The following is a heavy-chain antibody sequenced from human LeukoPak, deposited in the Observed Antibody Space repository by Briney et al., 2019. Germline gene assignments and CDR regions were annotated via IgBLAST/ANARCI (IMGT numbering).Heavy chain of an antibody. J-gene: IGHJ4*02. CDR2: IRSSSSNI. V-gene: IGHV3-21*01. CDR1: GFTFSSYS. Sequence: PGGSLRLSCAASGFTFSSYSMNWVRQAPGKGLEWVSSIRSSSSNIYYADSVKGRFTISRDNAKNTLYLQMNSLRAEETAVYYCARLKAAAGRTFDYWGQGTLVTVSS. D-gene: IGHD6-13*01. CDR3: ARLKAAAGRTFDY.